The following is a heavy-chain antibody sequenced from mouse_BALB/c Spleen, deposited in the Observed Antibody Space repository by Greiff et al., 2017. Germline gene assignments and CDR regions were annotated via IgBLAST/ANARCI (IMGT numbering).Heavy chain of an antibody. D-gene: IGHD2-3*01. CDR3: ARNLDGYYWFPY. V-gene: IGHV2-6-4*01. Sequence: VHLVESGPGLVAPSQSLSITCTVAGFSLYRYSVHWVRQPPGKGLEWLGMIWGGGTTDYNSALKSRLRINKDNSKSQVFLKMNSLQTDDTASYYCARNLDGYYWFPYWGQGTLVTVSA. CDR2: IWGGGTT. J-gene: IGHJ3*01. CDR1: GFSLYRYS.